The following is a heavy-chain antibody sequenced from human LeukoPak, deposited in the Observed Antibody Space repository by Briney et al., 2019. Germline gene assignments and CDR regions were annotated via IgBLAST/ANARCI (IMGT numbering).Heavy chain of an antibody. J-gene: IGHJ2*01. D-gene: IGHD4-11*01. CDR2: IYYSGST. Sequence: PSETLSLTCTVSGGSISSYYWSWIRQPPGKGLEWIGYIYYSGSTNYNPSLKSRVTISVDTSKNQFSLKLSSVTAADTAVYYCARGRLPSLGYFDLWGRGTLVTVSS. CDR1: GGSISSYY. CDR3: ARGRLPSLGYFDL. V-gene: IGHV4-59*01.